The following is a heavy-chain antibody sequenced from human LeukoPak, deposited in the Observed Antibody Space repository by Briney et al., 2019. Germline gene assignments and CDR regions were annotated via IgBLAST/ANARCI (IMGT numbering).Heavy chain of an antibody. Sequence: PSETLSLTCTVSGGSVSSGSYFWTWIRQPPGKGLEWIGYVYYSGSTNYNPSLKSRVTISVDTSKNQFSLKVSSVTAADTAVYYCAREVIVGATGYYYYGMDVWDQGTTVTVSS. D-gene: IGHD1-26*01. CDR3: AREVIVGATGYYYYGMDV. CDR2: VYYSGST. V-gene: IGHV4-61*01. CDR1: GGSVSSGSYF. J-gene: IGHJ6*02.